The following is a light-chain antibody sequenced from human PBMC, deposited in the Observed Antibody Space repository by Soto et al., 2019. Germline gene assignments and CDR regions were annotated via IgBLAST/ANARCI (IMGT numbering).Light chain of an antibody. V-gene: IGKV1-9*01. CDR2: AAS. J-gene: IGKJ3*01. CDR3: QQFNSYPRT. Sequence: QLTQSPSSLSASVGDRVTITCRASQGISSYLAWYQQKPGKAPKLLIYAASTLQSGVPSRFSGSGSGTDFTLTISSLQPEDFATYYCQQFNSYPRTFGPGTKVAI. CDR1: QGISSY.